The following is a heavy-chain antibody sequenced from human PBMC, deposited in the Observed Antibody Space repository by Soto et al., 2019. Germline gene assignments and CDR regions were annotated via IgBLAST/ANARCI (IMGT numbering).Heavy chain of an antibody. Sequence: GESLKISCKTSGYSFNTFWISWVRQVPGKGLEWMGRIDPGDSNTNYSPSLQGHVTLSVDKSIGTAYLQWSSLKASDTAIYYCARQGGYYYYGMDVWGQGTAVTVSS. CDR2: IDPGDSNT. CDR1: GYSFNTFW. CDR3: ARQGGYYYYGMDV. D-gene: IGHD2-15*01. V-gene: IGHV5-10-1*01. J-gene: IGHJ6*02.